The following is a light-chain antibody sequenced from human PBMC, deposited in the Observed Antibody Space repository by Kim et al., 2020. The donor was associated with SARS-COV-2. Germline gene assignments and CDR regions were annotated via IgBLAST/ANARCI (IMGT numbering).Light chain of an antibody. J-gene: IGLJ2*01. Sequence: AMGRTVSTNSKGRSPRSYYAIWYQQKQRRAPLFVIYGKTNRPSGVPERFSGSSSGNTASLAITGAQAEDEADYYCNSRDSSGNHLVFGGGTQLTVL. V-gene: IGLV3-19*01. CDR3: NSRDSSGNHLV. CDR2: GKT. CDR1: SPRSYY.